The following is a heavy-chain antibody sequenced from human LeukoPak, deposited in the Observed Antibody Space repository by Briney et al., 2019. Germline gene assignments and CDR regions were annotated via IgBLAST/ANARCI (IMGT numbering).Heavy chain of an antibody. J-gene: IGHJ5*02. Sequence: PGGSLRLSCAASGFTFSSYAMSWARQAPGKGLEWVSAISGSGGSTYYADSVKGRFTISRDNSKNTLYLQMNSLRAEDTAVYYCAKGPRSIVVVPDAWGQGTLVTVSS. CDR2: ISGSGGST. V-gene: IGHV3-23*01. CDR1: GFTFSSYA. D-gene: IGHD2-2*01. CDR3: AKGPRSIVVVPDA.